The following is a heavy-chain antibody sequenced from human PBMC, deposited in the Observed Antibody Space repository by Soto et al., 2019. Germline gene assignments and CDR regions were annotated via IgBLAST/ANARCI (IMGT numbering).Heavy chain of an antibody. J-gene: IGHJ4*02. Sequence: ASAKVSCKASGYRFTSLDINWVRQTAGQGLEWMGWMQPSTGRTGYAQKFQGRVTMTRDTSINTAYMELTTLTSDDTAFYYCARGVSAGVDYWGQGTLVTVSS. CDR3: ARGVSAGVDY. CDR1: GYRFTSLD. D-gene: IGHD1-26*01. CDR2: MQPSTGRT. V-gene: IGHV1-8*01.